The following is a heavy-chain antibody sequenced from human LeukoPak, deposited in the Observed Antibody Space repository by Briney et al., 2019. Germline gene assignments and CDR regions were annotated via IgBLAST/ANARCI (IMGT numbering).Heavy chain of an antibody. CDR2: ISNRGST. CDR1: GASVRSHF. D-gene: IGHD3-22*01. Sequence: PTETLSLTCGISGASVRSHFWSWIRQTPGMGLKRIGYISNRGSTAYNPSLRSRVTISVDAPKNEVSLNVRSVSPADTAVYYCAKDVSGTYYAFDVWGQGRTV. J-gene: IGHJ3*01. CDR3: AKDVSGTYYAFDV. V-gene: IGHV4-59*02.